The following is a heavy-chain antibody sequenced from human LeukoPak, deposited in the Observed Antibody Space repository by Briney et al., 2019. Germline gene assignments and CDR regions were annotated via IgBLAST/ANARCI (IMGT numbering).Heavy chain of an antibody. CDR2: IYYSGST. CDR3: AREEALGSGSFDY. J-gene: IGHJ4*02. D-gene: IGHD1-26*01. V-gene: IGHV4-59*01. Sequence: SETLSLTCTVSSGSLSSYYWSWIRQPPGKGLEWIGYIYYSGSTSYNPSLKSRVTISVDTSKNQFSLKLSSVTAADTAVYYCAREEALGSGSFDYWGQGTLVTVSS. CDR1: SGSLSSYY.